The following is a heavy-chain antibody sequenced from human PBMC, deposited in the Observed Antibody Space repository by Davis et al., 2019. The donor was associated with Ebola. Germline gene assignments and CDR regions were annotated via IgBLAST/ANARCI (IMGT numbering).Heavy chain of an antibody. J-gene: IGHJ4*02. CDR2: IIPILGIA. CDR3: ARCIVGATGAFDY. Sequence: SVKVSCKASAGTFSSYAISWVRQAPGQGLEWMGRIIPILGIANYAQKFQGRVTITADKSTSTAYMELSSLRSEDTAVYYCARCIVGATGAFDYWGQGTLVTVSS. V-gene: IGHV1-69*04. CDR1: AGTFSSYA. D-gene: IGHD1-26*01.